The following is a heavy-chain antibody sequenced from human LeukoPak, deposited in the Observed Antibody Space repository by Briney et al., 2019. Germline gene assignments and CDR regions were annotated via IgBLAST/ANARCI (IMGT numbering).Heavy chain of an antibody. CDR1: GGSISSGGYF. CDR3: ARNASDSGTSYFDY. Sequence: SETLSLTCSVSGGSISSGGYFWGWIRQPAGKGLEWIGSIYYSGSTSYNPSLKSRVTISVDTSKNQFSLKLDSVTAADTAVYYCARNASDSGTSYFDYWGQGTLVTVSS. CDR2: IYYSGST. V-gene: IGHV4-39*01. J-gene: IGHJ4*02. D-gene: IGHD1-26*01.